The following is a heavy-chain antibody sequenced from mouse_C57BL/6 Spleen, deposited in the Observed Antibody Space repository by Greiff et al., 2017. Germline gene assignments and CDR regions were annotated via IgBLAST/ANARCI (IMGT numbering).Heavy chain of an antibody. D-gene: IGHD2-3*01. CDR2: INPSNGGT. V-gene: IGHV1-53*01. CDR1: GYTFTSYW. Sequence: QVHVKQPGTELVKPGASVKLSCKASGYTFTSYWMHWVKQRPGQGLEWIGNINPSNGGTNYNETFKSKATLTVDKSSSTAYMQLSSLTSEDSAVYYFARSGYDYFDYWGQGTTLTVSS. CDR3: ARSGYDYFDY. J-gene: IGHJ2*01.